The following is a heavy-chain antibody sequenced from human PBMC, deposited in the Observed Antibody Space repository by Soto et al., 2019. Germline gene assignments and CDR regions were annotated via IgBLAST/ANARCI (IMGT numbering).Heavy chain of an antibody. CDR1: GFTFSSYA. CDR2: ISSNGGST. D-gene: IGHD3-9*01. CDR3: ARDQGQLRYFDWFPYGMDV. V-gene: IGHV3-64*01. Sequence: LRLSCAASGFTFSSYAMHWVRQAPGKGLEYVSAISSNGGSTYYANSVKGRFTISRDNSKNTLYLQMGSLRAEDMAVYYCARDQGQLRYFDWFPYGMDVWGQGTTVTVSS. J-gene: IGHJ6*02.